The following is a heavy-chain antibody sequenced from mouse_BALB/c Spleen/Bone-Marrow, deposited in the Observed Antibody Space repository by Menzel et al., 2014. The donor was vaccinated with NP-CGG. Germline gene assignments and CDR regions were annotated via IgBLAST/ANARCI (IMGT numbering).Heavy chain of an antibody. CDR3: ARRDYGCDRDWYFDV. Sequence: PGQGLEWIGMIHPSDSETRLNQKFRDKATLTVDKSSSTAYMQLSSPTSEDSAVYYCARRDYGCDRDWYFDVWGAGTTVTVSS. V-gene: IGHV1-74*01. CDR2: IHPSDSET. D-gene: IGHD2-2*01. J-gene: IGHJ1*01.